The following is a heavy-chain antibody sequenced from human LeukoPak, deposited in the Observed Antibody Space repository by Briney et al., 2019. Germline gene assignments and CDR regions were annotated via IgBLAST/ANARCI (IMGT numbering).Heavy chain of an antibody. Sequence: APLKASCKASGNTFTGFGISWVRQAPGQGLEWLGWISAYNGNTDYAQKLQGRVTMTTDTSTSTAYMELRRLRSDDTAVYYCARGRAAAGTLYWFDPWGQGTLVTVSS. V-gene: IGHV1-18*01. J-gene: IGHJ5*02. CDR3: ARGRAAAGTLYWFDP. CDR1: GNTFTGFG. D-gene: IGHD6-13*01. CDR2: ISAYNGNT.